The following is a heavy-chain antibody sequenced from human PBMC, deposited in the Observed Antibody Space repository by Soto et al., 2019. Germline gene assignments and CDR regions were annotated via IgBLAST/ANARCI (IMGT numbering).Heavy chain of an antibody. J-gene: IGHJ4*01. CDR3: AKDKEPDGVWDIDF. D-gene: IGHD4-17*01. CDR2: IIGGNGDT. V-gene: IGHV3-23*01. Sequence: GGSLRLSCAASGFTFRPYTMSWVRQAPGKGLEWVSSIIGGNGDTFYAASVTGRFTISRDISKSTLYLQMNGLRVEDTAIYHCAKDKEPDGVWDIDFWGHGTLVTVSS. CDR1: GFTFRPYT.